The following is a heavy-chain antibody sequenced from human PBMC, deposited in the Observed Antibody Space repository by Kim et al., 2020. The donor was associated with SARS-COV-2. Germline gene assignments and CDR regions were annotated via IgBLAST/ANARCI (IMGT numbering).Heavy chain of an antibody. Sequence: NPSHKSRVTISVDTSKNQFSLKLGAVTAADTAVYYCASQESSGWGGWFDPWGQGTLVTVSS. D-gene: IGHD6-19*01. V-gene: IGHV4-39*01. J-gene: IGHJ5*02. CDR3: ASQESSGWGGWFDP.